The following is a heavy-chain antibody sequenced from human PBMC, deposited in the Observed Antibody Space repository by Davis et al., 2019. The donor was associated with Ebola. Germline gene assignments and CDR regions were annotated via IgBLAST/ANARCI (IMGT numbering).Heavy chain of an antibody. D-gene: IGHD3-22*01. CDR2: IYYSGST. CDR3: ARVNYYDSSHRD. CDR1: GGSISSYY. J-gene: IGHJ4*02. V-gene: IGHV4-59*01. Sequence: MPSETLSLTCTVSGGSISSYYWSWIRQRPGKGLEWIGYIYYSGSTNYNPSLKSRVTISVDTSKNQFSLKLSSVTAADTAVYYCARVNYYDSSHRDWGQGTLVTVSS.